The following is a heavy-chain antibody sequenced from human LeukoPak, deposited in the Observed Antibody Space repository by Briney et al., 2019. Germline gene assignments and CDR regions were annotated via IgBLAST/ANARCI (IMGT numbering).Heavy chain of an antibody. CDR3: ARARGNWNYGSAFDI. J-gene: IGHJ3*02. CDR2: ISSSSSTI. Sequence: PGGSLRLSCAASGFTFSSYSMNWVRQAPGKGLEWVSYISSSSSTIYCADSVKGRFTISRDNAKNSLYLQMNSLRAEDTAVYYCARARGNWNYGSAFDIWGQGTMVTVSS. CDR1: GFTFSSYS. V-gene: IGHV3-48*04. D-gene: IGHD1-7*01.